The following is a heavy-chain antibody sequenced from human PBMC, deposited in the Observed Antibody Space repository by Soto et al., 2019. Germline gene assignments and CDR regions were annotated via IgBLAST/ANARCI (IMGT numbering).Heavy chain of an antibody. CDR1: GFTFSNAW. CDR2: IKSKTDGGTT. V-gene: IGHV3-15*01. D-gene: IGHD6-13*01. CDR3: TTAVARPYSSSAGHPSYYYYMDV. Sequence: LSLTCAASGFTFSNAWMSWVRQAPGKGLEWVGRIKSKTDGGTTDYAAPVKGRFTISRDDSKNTLYLQMNSLKTEDTAVYYCTTAVARPYSSSAGHPSYYYYMDVWGKGTTVTVSS. J-gene: IGHJ6*03.